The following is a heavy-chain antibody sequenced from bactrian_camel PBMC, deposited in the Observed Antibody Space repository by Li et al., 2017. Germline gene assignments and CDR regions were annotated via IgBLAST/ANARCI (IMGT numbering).Heavy chain of an antibody. CDR1: GSTFSSNY. CDR3: AKYRWTRHSGGWYDQDWI. V-gene: IGHV3S1*01. CDR2: LNKGGGVT. D-gene: IGHD6*01. J-gene: IGHJ4*01. Sequence: HVQLVESGGGSVQAGGSLRLSCAASGSTFSSNYMSWVRQAPGKGLEWVSSLNKGGGVTYYLDSVKGRFTISRDNAKNTLYLQLNSLKTEDTAMYYCAKYRWTRHSGGWYDQDWIRGQGTQVTVS.